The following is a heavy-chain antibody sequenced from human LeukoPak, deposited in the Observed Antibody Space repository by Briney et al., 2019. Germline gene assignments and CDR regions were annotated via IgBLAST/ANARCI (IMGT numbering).Heavy chain of an antibody. V-gene: IGHV4-31*03. D-gene: IGHD5-18*01. CDR3: ARGGKKTAMVTS. CDR2: VYSSGST. CDR1: GGSISSGGYF. Sequence: SETLSLTCTVSGGSISSGGYFWNWIRQLPGKGLEWIGYVYSSGSTYNPSLKSRVIISLDTSKNQFSLKLNSVTAADTAVYYCARGGKKTAMVTSWGQGTLVTVSS. J-gene: IGHJ4*02.